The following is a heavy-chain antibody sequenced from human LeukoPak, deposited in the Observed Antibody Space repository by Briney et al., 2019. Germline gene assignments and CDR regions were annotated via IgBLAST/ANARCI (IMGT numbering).Heavy chain of an antibody. CDR3: ARGGNSNRNWCDP. Sequence: GESLKISCKGSGYSFTTYWIGWVRQMPGKGLEWMGIIYPSDSDTKYSPSFQGQVTISADKSISTAYLQWSSLKASDTAMYYCARGGNSNRNWCDPWGQGTRVTVSS. V-gene: IGHV5-51*01. D-gene: IGHD4-23*01. J-gene: IGHJ5*02. CDR2: IYPSDSDT. CDR1: GYSFTTYW.